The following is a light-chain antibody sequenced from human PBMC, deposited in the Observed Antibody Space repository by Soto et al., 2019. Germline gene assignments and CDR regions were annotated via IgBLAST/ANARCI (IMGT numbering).Light chain of an antibody. CDR3: QESYSTPPT. CDR1: QSISGY. V-gene: IGKV1-39*01. J-gene: IGKJ2*01. CDR2: AAS. Sequence: DIQMTQSPSSLSASVGDRVTITCRASQSISGYLNWYQQKPGKAPKMLIYAASSLQSGVPSRFSGSGSGTLFTLTFSSLQPEDFATYHCQESYSTPPTFGQGTKLEIK.